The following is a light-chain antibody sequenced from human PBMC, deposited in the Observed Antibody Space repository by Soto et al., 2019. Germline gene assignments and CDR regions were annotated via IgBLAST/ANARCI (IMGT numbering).Light chain of an antibody. CDR3: LQHDSYPLT. CDR1: QGIRND. J-gene: IGKJ5*01. CDR2: VVS. V-gene: IGKV1-17*01. Sequence: DIKMTQSPSSLSAAVGDRVTITCRASQGIRNDLAWYQQKAGKAPKRLIYVVSSLQSGVPSRFSGSGSGTEFTLTINSLQPEDFATYFCLQHDSYPLTFGQGTRLE.